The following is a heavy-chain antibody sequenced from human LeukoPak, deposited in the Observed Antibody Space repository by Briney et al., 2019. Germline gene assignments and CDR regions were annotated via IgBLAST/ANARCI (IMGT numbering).Heavy chain of an antibody. CDR3: ANTLGGSHFDY. Sequence: SVKVSCKASGYTFTSYYMHWVRQAPGQGLEWMGGIIPIFGTANYAQKFQGRVTITADESTSTAYMELSSLRSEDTAVYYCANTLGGSHFDYWGQGTLVTASS. CDR2: IIPIFGTA. V-gene: IGHV1-69*13. J-gene: IGHJ4*02. D-gene: IGHD3-16*01. CDR1: GYTFTSYY.